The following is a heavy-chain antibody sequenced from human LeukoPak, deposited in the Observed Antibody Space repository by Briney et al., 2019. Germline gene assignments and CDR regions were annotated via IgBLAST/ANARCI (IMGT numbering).Heavy chain of an antibody. CDR2: IWFDGSNK. D-gene: IGHD5-24*01. CDR3: ARGAWEMATITGLDF. CDR1: GFTFSTYV. J-gene: IGHJ4*02. Sequence: GGSLRLSCATSGFTFSTYVMHWVRQAPGKGLEWVAVIWFDGSNKYFADSVKGRFTIFRDNSKNTLYLQMNSLRADDTAVYYCARGAWEMATITGLDFWGQGTLVTVSS. V-gene: IGHV3-33*08.